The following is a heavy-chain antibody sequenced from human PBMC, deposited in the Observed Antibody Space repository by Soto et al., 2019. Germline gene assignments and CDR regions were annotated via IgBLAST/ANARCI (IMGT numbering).Heavy chain of an antibody. CDR3: ATSPYPSYYYYGMDV. V-gene: IGHV3-7*03. CDR2: IRDDGSEK. Sequence: PGWSLRLSCAASGFTFSSYAMSWVRQAPGKGLEWVANIRDDGSEKYYVDSVKGRFTISRDNGKNSLYLQMNSLRAEDTAVYYCATSPYPSYYYYGMDVWGQGTTVTVSS. J-gene: IGHJ6*02. CDR1: GFTFSSYA.